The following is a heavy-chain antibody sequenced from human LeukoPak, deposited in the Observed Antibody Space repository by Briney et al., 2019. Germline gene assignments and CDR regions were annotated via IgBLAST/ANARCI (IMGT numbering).Heavy chain of an antibody. CDR2: IYYSGST. D-gene: IGHD6-13*01. CDR1: GGSLSSSSYY. J-gene: IGHJ4*02. V-gene: IGHV4-39*07. CDR3: ARGLGYSSMWSLDY. Sequence: SETLSLTCTVSGGSLSSSSYYWGWIRQPPGKGLEWIGSIYYSGSTYYNPSLKSRVTISVDTSKNQFSLKLSSVTAADTAVYYCARGLGYSSMWSLDYWGQGTLVTVSS.